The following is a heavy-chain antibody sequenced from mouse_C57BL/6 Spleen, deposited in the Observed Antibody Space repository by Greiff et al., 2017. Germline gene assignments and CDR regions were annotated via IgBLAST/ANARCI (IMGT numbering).Heavy chain of an antibody. Sequence: EVKVEESGGGLVQPGGSMKLSCAASGFTFSDAWMDWVRQSPEKGLEWVAEIRNKANNHATYYAESVKGRFTISIDDSKSSVYMQMNSLRAEDTGIYYCTRGYHYWYFDVWGTGTSVTVSS. J-gene: IGHJ1*03. CDR3: TRGYHYWYFDV. V-gene: IGHV6-6*01. CDR2: IRNKANNHAT. D-gene: IGHD2-2*01. CDR1: GFTFSDAW.